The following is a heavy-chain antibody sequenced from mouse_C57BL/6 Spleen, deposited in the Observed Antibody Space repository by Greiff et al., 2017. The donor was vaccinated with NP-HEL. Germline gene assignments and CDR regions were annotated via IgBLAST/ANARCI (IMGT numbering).Heavy chain of an antibody. V-gene: IGHV2-9-1*01. Sequence: VHLVESGPGLVAPSQSLSITCTVSGFSLTSYAISWVRQPPGKGLEWLGVIWTGGGTNYNSALKSRLSISKDNSKSQVFLKMNSLQTDDTARYYCARVYYDYDGGGWFAYWGQGTLVTVSA. CDR1: GFSLTSYA. J-gene: IGHJ3*01. CDR3: ARVYYDYDGGGWFAY. CDR2: IWTGGGT. D-gene: IGHD2-4*01.